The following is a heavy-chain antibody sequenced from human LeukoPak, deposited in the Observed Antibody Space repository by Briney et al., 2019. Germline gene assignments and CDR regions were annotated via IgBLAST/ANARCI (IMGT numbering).Heavy chain of an antibody. V-gene: IGHV4-59*11. D-gene: IGHD6-6*01. J-gene: IGHJ6*03. CDR1: GGSISSHY. Sequence: PSETLSLTCTVSGGSISSHYWSWIRQPPGKGLEWIGYIYYSGSTNYNPSLKSRVTISVDTSKNQFSLKLSSVTAADTAVYYCARVGIAARPGSYYYYYMDVWGKGTTATVSS. CDR3: ARVGIAARPGSYYYYYMDV. CDR2: IYYSGST.